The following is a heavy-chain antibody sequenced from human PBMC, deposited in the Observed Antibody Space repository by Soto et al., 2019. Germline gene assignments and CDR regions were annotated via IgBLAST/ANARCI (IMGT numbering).Heavy chain of an antibody. J-gene: IGHJ3*02. V-gene: IGHV4-31*03. CDR2: VFYTGSR. CDR3: ARDYYGAGFDI. Sequence: QVQLQESGPGLVMPSQTLSLTCTVSGGSINSSAYFWSRIRHHPGKGLEWIGYVFYTGSRYFTPSLKSRVSMSVDSSKSQFSLKLSYVTAAATAFYFGARDYYGAGFDIWGQGTMVTVSS. CDR1: GGSINSSAYF. D-gene: IGHD3-22*01.